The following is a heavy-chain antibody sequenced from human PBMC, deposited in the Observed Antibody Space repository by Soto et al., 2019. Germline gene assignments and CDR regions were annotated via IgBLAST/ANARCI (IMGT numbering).Heavy chain of an antibody. CDR1: GFTFDSYA. Sequence: EVQLVESGGGLVQPGRSLRLSCVASGFTFDSYAMHWVRQAPGKGLEWVSGISWNSRSIGYEDSVKGRFTISRDNAQNSLYLEMNSLRVDDTAFYYCVKDIHEQWLVSHFEYWGQGALVTVSS. D-gene: IGHD6-19*01. CDR3: VKDIHEQWLVSHFEY. J-gene: IGHJ4*02. V-gene: IGHV3-9*01. CDR2: ISWNSRSI.